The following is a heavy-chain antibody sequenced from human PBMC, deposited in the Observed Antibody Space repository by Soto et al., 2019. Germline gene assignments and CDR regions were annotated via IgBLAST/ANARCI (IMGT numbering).Heavy chain of an antibody. CDR2: IYYSGST. Sequence: QVQLQESGPGLVKPSQTLSLTCTVSGGSISSGGYSWSWIRQHPGKGLEWIGYIYYSGSTYYNPSLKSRVTISADTSKNQFSLKLSSVTAADTAVYYCARASDYYGSGSLDPWGQGTLVTVSS. V-gene: IGHV4-31*03. CDR1: GGSISSGGYS. D-gene: IGHD3-10*01. CDR3: ARASDYYGSGSLDP. J-gene: IGHJ5*02.